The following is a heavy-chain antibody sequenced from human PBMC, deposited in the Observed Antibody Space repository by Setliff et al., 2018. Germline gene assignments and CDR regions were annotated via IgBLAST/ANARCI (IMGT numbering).Heavy chain of an antibody. CDR1: GYTFTSYG. J-gene: IGHJ5*02. Sequence: ASVKVSCKASGYTFTSYGISWVRQAPGQGLEWMGYISAYNGHTNYAEKVQGRIAMTTDTSTNTAYMELRNLRSDDTAVYYCALEEYTSRWTKRFDPWGQGTLVTVSS. D-gene: IGHD6-13*01. V-gene: IGHV1-18*01. CDR2: ISAYNGHT. CDR3: ALEEYTSRWTKRFDP.